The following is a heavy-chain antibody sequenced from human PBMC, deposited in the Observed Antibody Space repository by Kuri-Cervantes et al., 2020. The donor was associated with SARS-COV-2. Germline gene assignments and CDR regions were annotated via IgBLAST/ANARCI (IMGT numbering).Heavy chain of an antibody. V-gene: IGHV4-39*01. D-gene: IGHD3-3*01. CDR1: GGSISSSSYY. Sequence: GSLRLSWPLAGGSISSSSYYWGWIRQPPGKGLEWIGSIYYSGSTYYNPSLKSRVTISVDTSKNQSSLKLSSVTAADTAVYYCATSGYYDFWSGYYFDYWGQGTLVTVSS. CDR2: IYYSGST. J-gene: IGHJ4*02. CDR3: ATSGYYDFWSGYYFDY.